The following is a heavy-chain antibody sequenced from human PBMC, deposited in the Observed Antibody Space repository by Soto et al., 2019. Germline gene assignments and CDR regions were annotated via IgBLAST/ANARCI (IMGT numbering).Heavy chain of an antibody. V-gene: IGHV2-26*01. D-gene: IGHD3-3*01. J-gene: IGHJ4*02. CDR1: GFSLSNARMG. CDR2: IFSNDEK. CDR3: ARTISIFGVVSYRDYFDY. Sequence: QVTLKESGPVLVKPTEPLTLTCTVSGFSLSNARMGVSWIRQPPGKALEWLAHIFSNDEKSYSTSLKSRLTISKDTSKSQVVLTMTNMDPVDTATYYCARTISIFGVVSYRDYFDYWGQGTLVTVSS.